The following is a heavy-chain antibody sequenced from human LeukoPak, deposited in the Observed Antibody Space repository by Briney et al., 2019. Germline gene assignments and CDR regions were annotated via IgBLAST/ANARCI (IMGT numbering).Heavy chain of an antibody. Sequence: ASVKVSCKASGYTFTSYAMHWVRQAPGQRLEWVGWINAGNGNTKYSQKFQGRVTITRDTSASTAYMELSSLRSEDTAVYYCARSYYDSSGYYYWFDPWGQGTLVTASS. J-gene: IGHJ5*02. CDR2: INAGNGNT. V-gene: IGHV1-3*01. CDR3: ARSYYDSSGYYYWFDP. CDR1: GYTFTSYA. D-gene: IGHD3-22*01.